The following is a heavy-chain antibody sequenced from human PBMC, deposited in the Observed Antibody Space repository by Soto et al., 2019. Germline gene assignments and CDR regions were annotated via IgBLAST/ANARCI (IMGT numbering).Heavy chain of an antibody. CDR3: ARGAAGYSSGWTPSVRYFDL. CDR2: IIPIFGTA. J-gene: IGHJ2*01. Sequence: QVQLVQSGAEVKKPGSSVKVSCKASGGTFSSYAISWVRQAPGQGLEWMGGIIPIFGTANYAQKFQGRVTITADESTSTAYMELSSLRSEDTAVYYCARGAAGYSSGWTPSVRYFDLWGRGTLVTVSS. V-gene: IGHV1-69*12. D-gene: IGHD6-19*01. CDR1: GGTFSSYA.